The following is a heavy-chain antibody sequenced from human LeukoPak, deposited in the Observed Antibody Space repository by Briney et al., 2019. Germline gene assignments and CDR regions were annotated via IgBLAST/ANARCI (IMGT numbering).Heavy chain of an antibody. CDR2: ISSSSSYI. CDR1: GFRFSSYS. CDR3: ARISRGKWELLGAHDY. V-gene: IGHV3-21*01. D-gene: IGHD1-26*01. Sequence: GGSLRLSCAASGFRFSSYSINWVRQAPGKGLEWVSSISSSSSYIYYADSVKGRFTISRDNAKNSLYLQMNSLRAEDTAVYYCARISRGKWELLGAHDYWGQGTLVTASS. J-gene: IGHJ4*02.